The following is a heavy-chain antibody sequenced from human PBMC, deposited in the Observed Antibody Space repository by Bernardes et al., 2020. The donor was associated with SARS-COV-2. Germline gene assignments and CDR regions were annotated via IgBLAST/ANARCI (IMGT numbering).Heavy chain of an antibody. CDR1: GGSISSYY. Sequence: SATLSLTCIVSGGSISSYYWSWIRQPAGKGLEWIGRIYTSGSTNYNPSLKSRVTMSVDTSKNQFSLKLSSVTAADTAVYYCARDADYPYYGMDVWGQGTTVTVSS. J-gene: IGHJ6*02. V-gene: IGHV4-4*07. CDR3: ARDADYPYYGMDV. CDR2: IYTSGST. D-gene: IGHD5-12*01.